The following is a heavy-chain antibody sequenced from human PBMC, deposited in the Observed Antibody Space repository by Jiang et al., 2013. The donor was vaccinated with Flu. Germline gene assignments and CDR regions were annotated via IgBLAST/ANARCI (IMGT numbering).Heavy chain of an antibody. V-gene: IGHV4-61*01. J-gene: IGHJ2*01. CDR1: GGSVSSGPTY. CDR3: ARDNIPRGSLPYWHFDL. Sequence: LLKPSETLSLICTVSGGSVSSGPTYWNWIRQAPGKGLEWIGYIYFTGTTNYNPSLKSRVTISMDRSKNQLSLNLNSVTAADTAVYFCARDNIPRGSLPYWHFDLWGRGILVTVSS. CDR2: IYFTGTT. D-gene: IGHD1-26*01.